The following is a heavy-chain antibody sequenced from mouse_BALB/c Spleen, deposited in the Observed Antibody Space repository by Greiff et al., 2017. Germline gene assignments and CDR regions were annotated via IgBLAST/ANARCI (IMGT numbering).Heavy chain of an antibody. CDR3: ARPLYDYDVAWFAY. CDR2: INPGSGGT. V-gene: IGHV1-54*01. CDR1: GYAFTNYL. D-gene: IGHD2-4*01. J-gene: IGHJ3*01. Sequence: QVQLQQSGAELVRPGTSVKVSCKASGYAFTNYLIEWVKQRPGQGLEWIGVINPGSGGTNYNEKFKGKATLTADKSSSTAYMQLSSLTSDDSAVYFCARPLYDYDVAWFAYWGQGTLVTVSA.